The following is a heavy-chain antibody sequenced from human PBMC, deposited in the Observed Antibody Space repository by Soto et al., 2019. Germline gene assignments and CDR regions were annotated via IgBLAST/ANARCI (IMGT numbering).Heavy chain of an antibody. CDR2: IYYSGST. CDR1: GGSISSGGYY. Sequence: PSETLSLTCTVSGGSISSGGYYWSWVRQHPGKGLEWIGYIYYSGSTYYNPSLKSRVTISVDTSKNQFSLELRSVTAADTAVYYCAREGRTGYSFGLDYWGLGTLVTVSS. D-gene: IGHD5-18*01. CDR3: AREGRTGYSFGLDY. J-gene: IGHJ4*02. V-gene: IGHV4-31*03.